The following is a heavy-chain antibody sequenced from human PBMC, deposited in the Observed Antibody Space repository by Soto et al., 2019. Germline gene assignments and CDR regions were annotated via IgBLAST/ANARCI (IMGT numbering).Heavy chain of an antibody. Sequence: GGSLRLSCAASGFTVSSNYMSWVRQAPGKGLEWVSVIYSGGSTYYADSVKGRFTISRHNSKNTLYLQMNSLRAEDTAVYYCARDHCSGGSCYRGVLGWFDPWGQGTLVTVSS. D-gene: IGHD2-15*01. J-gene: IGHJ5*02. CDR2: IYSGGST. CDR3: ARDHCSGGSCYRGVLGWFDP. CDR1: GFTVSSNY. V-gene: IGHV3-53*04.